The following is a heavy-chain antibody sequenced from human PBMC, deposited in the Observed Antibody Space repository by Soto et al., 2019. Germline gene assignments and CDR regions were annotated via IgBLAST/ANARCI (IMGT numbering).Heavy chain of an antibody. J-gene: IGHJ6*02. D-gene: IGHD3-10*01. CDR1: KVTAS. CDR2: IKSKAAGETT. CDR3: GDLDGSFFGMDV. Sequence: EVQLVASGGGLVKPGGSLRLSCAGSKVTASMSWVRQAPGKGLQWVGRIKSKAAGETTDYAEPVQGRFTISRDDSKDMVYLEMNSLKIEDTAVYSCGDLDGSFFGMDVWGQGTTVTVSS. V-gene: IGHV3-15*01.